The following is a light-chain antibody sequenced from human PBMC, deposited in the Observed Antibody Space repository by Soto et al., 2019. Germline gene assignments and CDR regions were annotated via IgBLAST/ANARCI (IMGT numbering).Light chain of an antibody. CDR1: SSNIGAGYD. CDR3: QSYDSSLSVV. J-gene: IGLJ2*01. V-gene: IGLV1-40*01. CDR2: NNS. Sequence: QPVLTQPPSVSGAPGQRVTISCTGSSSNIGAGYDVHWYQQLPGTAPKLLIYNNSNRPSGVPDRFSGSKSGTSASLAITGIQAEDEADYYCQSYDSSLSVVFGGGTKVTVL.